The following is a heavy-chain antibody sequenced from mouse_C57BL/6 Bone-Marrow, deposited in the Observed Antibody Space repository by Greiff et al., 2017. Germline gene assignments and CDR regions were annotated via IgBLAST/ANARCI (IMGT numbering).Heavy chain of an antibody. CDR3: ARGGNSMVTTKGFAY. CDR1: GYTFTSYW. Sequence: QVQLQQPGAELVMPGASVKLSCKASGYTFTSYWMHWVKQRPGQGLEWIGEIDPSDSYTNYNQKFKGTSTLTVDKSSSTAYMQLSSLTSEDSAVYYCARGGNSMVTTKGFAYWGQGTLVTVSA. V-gene: IGHV1-69*01. J-gene: IGHJ3*01. D-gene: IGHD2-1*01. CDR2: IDPSDSYT.